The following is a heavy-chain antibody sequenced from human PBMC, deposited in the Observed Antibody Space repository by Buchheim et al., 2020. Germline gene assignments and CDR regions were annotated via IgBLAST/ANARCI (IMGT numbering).Heavy chain of an antibody. Sequence: QVQLVESGGGVVQPGRSLRLSCAASGFTFSSYAMHWVRQAPGKGLEWVAVISYDGSNKYYADSVKGRFTISRDNSKKTLYLQMNSLRADDTSVYYCAKAGHSTDTRDVDYGMDVWGQGTT. J-gene: IGHJ6*02. CDR2: ISYDGSNK. CDR1: GFTFSSYA. V-gene: IGHV3-30-3*01. CDR3: AKAGHSTDTRDVDYGMDV. D-gene: IGHD2-8*02.